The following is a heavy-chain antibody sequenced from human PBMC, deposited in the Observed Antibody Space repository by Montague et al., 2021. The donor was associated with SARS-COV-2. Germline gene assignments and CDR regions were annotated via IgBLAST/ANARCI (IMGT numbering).Heavy chain of an antibody. J-gene: IGHJ4*02. CDR3: AKDRGRTIFGAVTLHNTLFDY. CDR2: ISGSGGST. V-gene: IGHV3-23*01. CDR1: GFTFSSYA. D-gene: IGHD3-3*01. Sequence: SLRLSCAASGFTFSSYAMSWVRQAPGKGLEWVSAISGSGGSTYYADSVKGRFTISRDNSKNTLYLQMNSLRAEDTAVYYCAKDRGRTIFGAVTLHNTLFDYWGQGTLVTVPS.